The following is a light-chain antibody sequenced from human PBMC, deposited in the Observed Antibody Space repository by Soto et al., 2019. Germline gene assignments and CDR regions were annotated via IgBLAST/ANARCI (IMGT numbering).Light chain of an antibody. CDR1: SGSIAINS. CDR2: EGD. V-gene: IGLV6-57*03. J-gene: IGLJ7*01. CDR3: QSSDSSNVV. Sequence: LPQNHSVSQYPGETVTIACIRSSGSIAINSVQWYQQHPGTAPTTVIFEGDQRPSGVPDRFSGSIDSSSNSASLTISGMTTEDEADYYCQSSDSSNVVFGGGTQLTVL.